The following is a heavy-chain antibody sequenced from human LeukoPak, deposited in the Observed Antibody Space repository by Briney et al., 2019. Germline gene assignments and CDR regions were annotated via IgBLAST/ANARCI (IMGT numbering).Heavy chain of an antibody. Sequence: ASVKVSCKASGYTFTTYDINWVRQATGQGLEWMGWMNPNSGNTGYTQKFQGRVTMTRNTFISTAYMELSSLRSEDAAVYYCARGRGSGHKENWFDPWGQGTLVTVSS. V-gene: IGHV1-8*01. CDR3: ARGRGSGHKENWFDP. J-gene: IGHJ5*02. CDR2: MNPNSGNT. CDR1: GYTFTTYD. D-gene: IGHD6-19*01.